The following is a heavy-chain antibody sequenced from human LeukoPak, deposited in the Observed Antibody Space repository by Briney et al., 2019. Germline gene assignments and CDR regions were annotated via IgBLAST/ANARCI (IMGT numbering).Heavy chain of an antibody. Sequence: SETLSLTCTVSDDSISDYSRGWIRQPPGKGLEWIGYFYNSGRSTYNPSLKSRVTISADTSKNHFSLKLNSVTTADTAVYYCTRGAGWLIDYWGQGILVTVSS. D-gene: IGHD3-16*01. CDR3: TRGAGWLIDY. J-gene: IGHJ4*02. V-gene: IGHV4-59*01. CDR1: DDSISDYS. CDR2: FYNSGRS.